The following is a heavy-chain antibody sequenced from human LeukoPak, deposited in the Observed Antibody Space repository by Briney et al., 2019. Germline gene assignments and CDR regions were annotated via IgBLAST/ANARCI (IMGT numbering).Heavy chain of an antibody. CDR3: GRHTRGYSGYGGPQFDF. D-gene: IGHD5-12*01. V-gene: IGHV4-59*08. Sequence: PSETLSLTCTVSGGSISTYYWSWIRQPPGKGLEWIGYVHHSGSTNYNPSLKSRVTISVDTSKNQFSLKLSSVTAADTAVYYCGRHTRGYSGYGGPQFDFWGQGTLVTVSS. J-gene: IGHJ4*02. CDR1: GGSISTYY. CDR2: VHHSGST.